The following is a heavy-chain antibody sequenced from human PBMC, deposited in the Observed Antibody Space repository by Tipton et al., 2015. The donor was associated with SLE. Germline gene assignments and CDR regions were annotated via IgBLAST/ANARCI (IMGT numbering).Heavy chain of an antibody. CDR2: IYYSGST. CDR1: GGSISSHY. CDR3: ARDGGTNGVPWPPPAFRWYFDL. Sequence: TLSLTCTVSGGSISSHYWSWIRQPPGKGLEWIGYIYYSGSTNYNPSLKRRVTISVDTSKNQFSLKLSSVTAADTAVYYCARDGGTNGVPWPPPAFRWYFDLWGRGTLVTVSS. D-gene: IGHD2-8*01. J-gene: IGHJ2*01. V-gene: IGHV4-59*11.